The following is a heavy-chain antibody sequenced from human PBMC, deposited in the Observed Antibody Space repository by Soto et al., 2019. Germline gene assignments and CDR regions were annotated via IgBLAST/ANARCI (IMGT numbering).Heavy chain of an antibody. J-gene: IGHJ4*02. D-gene: IGHD3-10*01. V-gene: IGHV1-69*06. CDR2: IVTISDTR. CDR3: AILPQSRTYFKFDF. CDR1: GGTFTTYA. Sequence: QVHLVQSEAEVKNPGSSVRVSCKASGGTFTTYAFNWVRQAPGQGLEWMGGIVTISDTRKYAQKFQGRVTISADKSTSTTYLDLSSLTSEDTAVYYCAILPQSRTYFKFDFWGQGTLVTVSS.